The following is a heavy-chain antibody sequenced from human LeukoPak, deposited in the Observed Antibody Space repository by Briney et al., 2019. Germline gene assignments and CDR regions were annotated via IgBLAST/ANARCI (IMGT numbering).Heavy chain of an antibody. D-gene: IGHD2-2*01. J-gene: IGHJ4*02. Sequence: ASVKVSCKASGGTFSSYAISWVRQAPGQGLEWMGGIIPIFGTANYAQKFQGRVTITTDESTSTAYMELSSLRSEDTAVYYCARLGRCSSTSCPDYWGQGTLVTVSS. CDR2: IIPIFGTA. CDR1: GGTFSSYA. V-gene: IGHV1-69*05. CDR3: ARLGRCSSTSCPDY.